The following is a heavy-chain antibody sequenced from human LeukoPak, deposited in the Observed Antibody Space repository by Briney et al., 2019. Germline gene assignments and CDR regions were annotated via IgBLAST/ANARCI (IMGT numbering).Heavy chain of an antibody. J-gene: IGHJ4*02. CDR2: ISGSGGST. CDR3: AKGSRYFDWPIGKYYFDY. D-gene: IGHD3-9*01. CDR1: GFTFSSYA. V-gene: IGHV3-23*01. Sequence: GGSLRLPCAASGFTFSSYAMSWVRQAPGKGLEWVSAISGSGGSTYYANSVKGRFTISRDNSKNTLYLQMNSLRAEDTAVYYCAKGSRYFDWPIGKYYFDYWGQGTLVTVSS.